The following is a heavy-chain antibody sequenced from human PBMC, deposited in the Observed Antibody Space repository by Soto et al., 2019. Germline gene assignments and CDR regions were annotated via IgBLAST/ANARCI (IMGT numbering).Heavy chain of an antibody. Sequence: PGESLKISCKGSGYSFTSYWISWVRQMPGKGLEWMGRIDPSDSYTNYSPSFQGHVTISADKSISTAYLQWSSLKASDTAMYYCARQWRYCTNGVCYSINWFDPWGQGTLVTVSS. CDR1: GYSFTSYW. D-gene: IGHD2-8*01. CDR3: ARQWRYCTNGVCYSINWFDP. V-gene: IGHV5-10-1*01. CDR2: IDPSDSYT. J-gene: IGHJ5*02.